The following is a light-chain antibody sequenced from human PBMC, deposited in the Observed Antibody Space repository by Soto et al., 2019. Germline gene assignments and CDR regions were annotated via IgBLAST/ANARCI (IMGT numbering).Light chain of an antibody. CDR1: QTGSAW. Sequence: DIQMTQCPSTLSASVGDTVTITCRANQTGSAWLAWYRQRPGKAPELLIFKASTLDSGVPSRFSASGAETEFTLTISTLQPDDFATYYRQPYYSFSWTFGQGPKVQIK. J-gene: IGKJ1*01. CDR3: QPYYSFSWT. V-gene: IGKV1-5*03. CDR2: KAS.